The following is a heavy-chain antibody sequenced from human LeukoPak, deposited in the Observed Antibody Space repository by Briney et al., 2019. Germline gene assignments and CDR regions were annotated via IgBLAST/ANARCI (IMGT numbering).Heavy chain of an antibody. CDR1: GFSLSTSGMR. J-gene: IGHJ4*02. D-gene: IGHD6-6*01. CDR2: IDWDDDK. V-gene: IGHV2-70*04. Sequence: SGPALVKPTQTLTLTCTFSGFSLSTSGMRVSWIRQPPGKALEWLAPIDWDDDKFYSTSLKTRLTISKDTSKNQVVLTMTNMDPVDTATYYCARRTSSSFYFDYWGQGTLVTVSS. CDR3: ARRTSSSFYFDY.